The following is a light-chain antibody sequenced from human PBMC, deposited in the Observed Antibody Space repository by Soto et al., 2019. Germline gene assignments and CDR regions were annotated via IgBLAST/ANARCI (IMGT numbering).Light chain of an antibody. CDR2: EVS. J-gene: IGLJ1*01. CDR3: SSYTSSSTLV. V-gene: IGLV2-14*01. Sequence: QSALTQPASVSGSPEQSITISCTGTSSDVGGYNYVSWYQQHPGKAPKLMIYEVSNRPSGVSNRFSGSKSGNTASLTISGLQAEDEADYYCSSYTSSSTLVFGTGTKVTGL. CDR1: SSDVGGYNY.